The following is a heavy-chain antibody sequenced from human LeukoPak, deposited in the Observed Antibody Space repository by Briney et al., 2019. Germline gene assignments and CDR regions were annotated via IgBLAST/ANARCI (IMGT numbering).Heavy chain of an antibody. CDR3: AASATVTRAFDY. D-gene: IGHD4-17*01. Sequence: GGSLRLSCAASGFTFSSYAMSWVRQAPGKGLEWVSAISGSGGSTYYADSVKGRFTISRDNSKNTLYLQMISLRAEDTAVYYCAASATVTRAFDYWGQGTLVTVSS. CDR2: ISGSGGST. V-gene: IGHV3-23*01. CDR1: GFTFSSYA. J-gene: IGHJ4*02.